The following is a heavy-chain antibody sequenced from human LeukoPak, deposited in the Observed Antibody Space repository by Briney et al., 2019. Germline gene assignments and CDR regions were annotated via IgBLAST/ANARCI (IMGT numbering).Heavy chain of an antibody. D-gene: IGHD2-15*01. CDR2: IYSGGST. V-gene: IGHV3-53*01. J-gene: IGHJ4*02. CDR1: GFTVSSNY. CDR3: ARVGEGAAKD. Sequence: GGSLRLSCAASGFTVSSNYMTWVRQTPGKGLEWVSVIYSGGSTYYADSVKGRFTISRDNSKNTLYLQMNSLRVEDTAVYYCARVGEGAAKDWGQGTLVTVSS.